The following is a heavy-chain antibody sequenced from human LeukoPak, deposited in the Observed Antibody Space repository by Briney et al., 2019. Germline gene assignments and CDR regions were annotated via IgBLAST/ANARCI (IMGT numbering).Heavy chain of an antibody. V-gene: IGHV1-2*02. D-gene: IGHD6-6*01. CDR1: GYTFTGYY. CDR2: INPNSGGT. CDR3: ARDLGWSIAAPG. J-gene: IGHJ4*02. Sequence: ASVKVSCKASGYTFTGYYMHWVRQAPGQGLEWMGWINPNSGGTNYAQKFQGRVTMTRDTSISTAYMELSSLRSEDTAVYYCARDLGWSIAAPGWGQGTLVTVSS.